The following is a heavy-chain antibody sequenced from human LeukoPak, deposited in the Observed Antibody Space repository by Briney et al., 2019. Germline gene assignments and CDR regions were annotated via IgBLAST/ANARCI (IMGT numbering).Heavy chain of an antibody. V-gene: IGHV1-69*05. CDR1: GGTFSSYA. CDR3: ARGVATITMSVYRRYNWFDP. CDR2: IIPIFGTA. Sequence: SVKVSCKASGGTFSSYAISWVRQAPGQGLEWMGGIIPIFGTANYAQKFQGRVTITTDESTSTAYMELSSLRSEDTAVYYCARGVATITMSVYRRYNWFDPWGQGTLVTVSS. J-gene: IGHJ5*02. D-gene: IGHD5-12*01.